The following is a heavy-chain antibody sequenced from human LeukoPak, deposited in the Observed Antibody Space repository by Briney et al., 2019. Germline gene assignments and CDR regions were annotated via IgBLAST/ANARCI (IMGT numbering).Heavy chain of an antibody. CDR1: GGSISSSSYY. J-gene: IGHJ4*02. D-gene: IGHD3-10*01. V-gene: IGHV4-39*01. CDR3: ARQGWFGELLSPLDY. Sequence: SETLSLTCTVSGGSISSSSYYWGWIRQPPGKGLEWIGSIYYSGSTYYNPSLKSRVTISVDTSKNQFSLKLSSVTASDTAVYYCARQGWFGELLSPLDYWGQGTLVPVSS. CDR2: IYYSGST.